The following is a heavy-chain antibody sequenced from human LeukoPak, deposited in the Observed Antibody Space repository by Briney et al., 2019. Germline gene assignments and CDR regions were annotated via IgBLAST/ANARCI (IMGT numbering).Heavy chain of an antibody. J-gene: IGHJ4*02. CDR3: AKGGYGSGSYWVDY. CDR2: ISWDGGSA. Sequence: GGSLRLSCAASGFTFDDYAMHWVRQAPGKGLEWVSLISWDGGSAYYADSVKGRFTISRDNSKNSLYLQMNSLRAGDTALYYCAKGGYGSGSYWVDYWGQGTLVTVSS. D-gene: IGHD3-10*01. V-gene: IGHV3-43D*03. CDR1: GFTFDDYA.